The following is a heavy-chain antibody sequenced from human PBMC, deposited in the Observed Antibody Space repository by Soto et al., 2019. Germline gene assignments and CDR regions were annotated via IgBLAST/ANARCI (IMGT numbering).Heavy chain of an antibody. CDR2: INPSGGST. D-gene: IGHD2-2*01. CDR3: ASGIDTSPMREALDI. CDR1: GYTFTSYY. Sequence: QVQLVQSGAEVKKPGASVKVSCKASGYTFTSYYMHWVRQAPGQGLEWMGIINPSGGSTSYAPKVQVRVTMTRDTSTNTVSMELRSLTSEYTAVNYCASGIDTSPMREALDIWCEGQIVTVSS. V-gene: IGHV1-46*01. J-gene: IGHJ3*02.